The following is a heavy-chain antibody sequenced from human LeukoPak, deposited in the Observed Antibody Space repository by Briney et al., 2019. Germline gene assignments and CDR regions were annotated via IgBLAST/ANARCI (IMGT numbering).Heavy chain of an antibody. V-gene: IGHV3-30*02. CDR3: AKDLVVKDIVVVPAANDY. CDR1: GFTFSSYG. D-gene: IGHD2-2*01. J-gene: IGHJ4*02. CDR2: IRYDGSNK. Sequence: PGGSLRLSCAASGFTFSSYGMHWVRQAPGKGLEWVAFIRYDGSNKYYADSVKGRFTISRDNSKNTLYLQMNSLRAEDTAVYYCAKDLVVKDIVVVPAANDYWGQGTLVTVSS.